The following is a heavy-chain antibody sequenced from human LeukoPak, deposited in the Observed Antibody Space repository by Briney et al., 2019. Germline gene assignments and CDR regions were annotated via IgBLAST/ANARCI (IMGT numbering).Heavy chain of an antibody. D-gene: IGHD1-14*01. CDR1: GVSISSSYSY. Sequence: SETLSLTCTVSGVSISSSYSYWGWIRQPPGMGLEWIGSIYYTGNTYYNASLKSQVSISIDTSKNQFSLKLTSVTAADTAVYYCAKDTHTTNRHVDYWGQGTLVTVSS. V-gene: IGHV4-39*02. J-gene: IGHJ4*02. CDR3: AKDTHTTNRHVDY. CDR2: IYYTGNT.